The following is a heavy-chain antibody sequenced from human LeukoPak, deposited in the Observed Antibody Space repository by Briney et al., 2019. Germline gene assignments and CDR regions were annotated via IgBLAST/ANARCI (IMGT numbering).Heavy chain of an antibody. CDR2: IYPGDSDT. J-gene: IGHJ6*03. D-gene: IGHD2-15*01. Sequence: GESLKISCKGSGYSFTSYWIGWVRQMPGKGLEWMGIIYPGDSDTRYSPSFQGQVTISADRSISTAYLQWSSLKASDTAMYYCARHVRRGYCSGGSCYVNYCYMDVWGKGTTATVSS. V-gene: IGHV5-51*01. CDR3: ARHVRRGYCSGGSCYVNYCYMDV. CDR1: GYSFTSYW.